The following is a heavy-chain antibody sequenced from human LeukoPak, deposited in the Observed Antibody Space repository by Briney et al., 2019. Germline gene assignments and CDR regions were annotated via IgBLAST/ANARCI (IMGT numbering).Heavy chain of an antibody. J-gene: IGHJ4*02. CDR3: ARAWELSTLDY. D-gene: IGHD1-26*01. CDR1: GFAFSSYA. V-gene: IGHV3-23*01. Sequence: GGSLRLSCAASGFAFSSYAMSWVRQAPGKGLEWVSAISGSGGSTYYADSVKGRFTISRDNSKNTLYLQMNSLRAEDTAVYYCARAWELSTLDYWGQGTLVTVSS. CDR2: ISGSGGST.